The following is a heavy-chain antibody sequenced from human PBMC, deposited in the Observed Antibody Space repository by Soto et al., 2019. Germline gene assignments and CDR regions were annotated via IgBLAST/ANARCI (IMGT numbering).Heavy chain of an antibody. CDR2: IDWDDDK. Sequence: GSGPTLVNPTQTLTLTCTFSGFSLSTSGMCVSWIRQPPGKALEWLARIDWDDDKYYSTSLKTRLTISKDTSKNQVVLTMTNMDPVDTATYYCVRIVYGEHPYHLAYWGQGTLVTGSS. D-gene: IGHD4-17*01. CDR1: GFSLSTSGMC. CDR3: VRIVYGEHPYHLAY. V-gene: IGHV2-70*11. J-gene: IGHJ4*02.